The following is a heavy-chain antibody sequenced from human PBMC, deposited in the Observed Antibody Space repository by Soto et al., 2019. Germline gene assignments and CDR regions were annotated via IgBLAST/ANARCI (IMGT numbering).Heavy chain of an antibody. V-gene: IGHV4-30-2*01. CDR3: ARSHSSSSARLFDP. CDR1: GGSISSGGYS. D-gene: IGHD6-6*01. J-gene: IGHJ5*02. CDR2: IYHSGST. Sequence: QLQLQESGSGLVKPSQTLSLTCAVSGGSISSGGYSWSWIRQPPGKGLEWIGYIYHSGSTYYNPSLKSRVTISVDRSKNQFSLKLSSVTAADTAVYYCARSHSSSSARLFDPWGQGTLVTVSS.